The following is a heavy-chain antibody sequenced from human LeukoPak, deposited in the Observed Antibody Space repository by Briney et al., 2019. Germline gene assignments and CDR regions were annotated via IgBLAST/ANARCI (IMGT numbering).Heavy chain of an antibody. CDR3: ARDPDHDDAFDI. V-gene: IGHV1-18*01. CDR1: GYTFTSYG. J-gene: IGHJ3*02. CDR2: ISAYSGNT. Sequence: ASVKVSCKASGYTFTSYGISWVRQAPGQGREWMGWISAYSGNTHYAQNLQGRVTMTTDTSTTTAYMELRSLRSDDTAMYYCARDPDHDDAFDIWGQGTMVTVSS.